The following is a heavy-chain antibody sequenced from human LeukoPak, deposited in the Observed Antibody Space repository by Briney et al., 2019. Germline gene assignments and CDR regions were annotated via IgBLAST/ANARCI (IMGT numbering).Heavy chain of an antibody. Sequence: GGSLRLSCVASEFTFSRYAMTWVRQAPGKGLEWVSAITGGGDKTYYADSVKGRFTVSRDNSKNTLFLQMNSLRAEDTAVYYCASLFEAAAGTPYYYDGMDVWGQGTTVTVSS. V-gene: IGHV3-23*01. D-gene: IGHD6-13*01. CDR1: EFTFSRYA. CDR2: ITGGGDKT. J-gene: IGHJ6*02. CDR3: ASLFEAAAGTPYYYDGMDV.